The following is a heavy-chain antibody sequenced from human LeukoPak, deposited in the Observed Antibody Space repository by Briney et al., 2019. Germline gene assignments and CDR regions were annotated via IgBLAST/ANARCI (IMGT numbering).Heavy chain of an antibody. D-gene: IGHD2-15*01. Sequence: GGSLRLSCAASGFTFSSYAMSWVRQAPGKGLEWVSAISGSGGSTYCADSVKGRFTISRDNSKSTLYLQMNSLRAEDTAVYYCAKDPRRVAATRFDYWGQGTLVTVSS. CDR3: AKDPRRVAATRFDY. CDR1: GFTFSSYA. V-gene: IGHV3-23*01. CDR2: ISGSGGST. J-gene: IGHJ4*02.